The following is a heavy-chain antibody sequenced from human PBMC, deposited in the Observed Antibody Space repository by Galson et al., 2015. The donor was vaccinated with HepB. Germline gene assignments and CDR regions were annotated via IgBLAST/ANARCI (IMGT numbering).Heavy chain of an antibody. CDR1: GFTFRNYW. CDR2: IKQDGSEN. CDR3: ARDKYTYAPHFDY. D-gene: IGHD5-18*01. J-gene: IGHJ4*02. V-gene: IGHV3-7*01. Sequence: LRLSCAASGFTFRNYWMNWVRQAPGKGLEWVANIKQDGSENYYVDSVKGRFTVSRDNARNSLALQMNSLRAEDTAVYYCARDKYTYAPHFDYWGQGTLVTVSP.